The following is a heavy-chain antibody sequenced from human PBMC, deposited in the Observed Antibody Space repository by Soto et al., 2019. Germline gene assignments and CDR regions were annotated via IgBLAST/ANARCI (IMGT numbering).Heavy chain of an antibody. CDR1: GGTFSSYA. Sequence: GASVKVSCKASGGTFSSYAISWVRQAPGQGLEWMGGIIPIFGTANYAQKFQGRVTITADESTSTAYMELSSLRSEDTAVYYCARDGDYYDSSGFPDWFDPWGQGTLVTVS. J-gene: IGHJ5*02. D-gene: IGHD3-22*01. V-gene: IGHV1-69*13. CDR2: IIPIFGTA. CDR3: ARDGDYYDSSGFPDWFDP.